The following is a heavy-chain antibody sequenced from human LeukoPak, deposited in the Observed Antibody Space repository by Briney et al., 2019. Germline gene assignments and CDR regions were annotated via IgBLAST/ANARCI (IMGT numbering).Heavy chain of an antibody. D-gene: IGHD3-10*01. CDR3: AKDLVVRGVLNWFDP. CDR1: GFTFSNYG. J-gene: IGHJ5*02. Sequence: GRSLRLSCAASGFTFSNYGMHWVRQAPGKGLEWVAFIRYDGSNKYYADSVKGRFTISRDNSKNTLYLQMNSLRAEDTAVYYCAKDLVVRGVLNWFDPWGQGTLVTVSS. V-gene: IGHV3-30*02. CDR2: IRYDGSNK.